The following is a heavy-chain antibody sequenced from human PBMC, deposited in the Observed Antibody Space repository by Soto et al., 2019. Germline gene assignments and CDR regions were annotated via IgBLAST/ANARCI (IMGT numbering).Heavy chain of an antibody. Sequence: GGSLRLSCAASGFTFSNAWMSWVRQAPGKGLEWVGRIKSKTDGGTTDYAAPVKGRFTISRDDSKNTLYLQMNSLKTEDTAVYYCTNIHPALWNRLFDYWGQGTLVTVSS. CDR3: TNIHPALWNRLFDY. CDR1: GFTFSNAW. CDR2: IKSKTDGGTT. V-gene: IGHV3-15*01. D-gene: IGHD1-1*01. J-gene: IGHJ4*02.